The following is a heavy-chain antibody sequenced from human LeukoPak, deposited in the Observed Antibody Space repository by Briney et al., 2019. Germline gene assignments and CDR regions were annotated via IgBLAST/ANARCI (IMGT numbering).Heavy chain of an antibody. Sequence: GGSLRLSCAGSGFTFSSYWMSWVRQAPGKGLEWVANIKQDGSEKYYVDSVKGRFTISRDNAKNSLYLQMNSLRAEDTAVYYCARGRKWFDYWGQGTLVTVSS. V-gene: IGHV3-7*01. CDR3: ARGRKWFDY. J-gene: IGHJ4*02. CDR1: GFTFSSYW. CDR2: IKQDGSEK. D-gene: IGHD1-26*01.